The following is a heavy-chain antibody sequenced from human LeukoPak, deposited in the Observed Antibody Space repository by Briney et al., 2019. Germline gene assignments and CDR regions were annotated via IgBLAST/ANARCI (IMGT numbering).Heavy chain of an antibody. V-gene: IGHV3-74*01. CDR3: ARGYCSGGSCYKLNACDI. CDR1: GFTFSSYW. Sequence: PGGSLRLSCAASGFTFSSYWMHWVRQAPGKGLVWVSHINSDGISTGYVDSVKGRFIISRDNAKNTLYPQMNSLRAEDTAVYYCARGYCSGGSCYKLNACDIWGQGTMVTVSS. D-gene: IGHD2-15*01. CDR2: INSDGIST. J-gene: IGHJ3*02.